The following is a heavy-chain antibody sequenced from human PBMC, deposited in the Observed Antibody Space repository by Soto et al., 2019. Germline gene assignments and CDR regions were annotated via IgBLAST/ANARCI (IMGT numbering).Heavy chain of an antibody. D-gene: IGHD5-12*01. Sequence: HSETLSLTCSVAGGSLRSSSYYLGWLRQPPGKGLEWIGGIYYSGSTYYNPYLKSRVTMSVDTSKNQFSLKLSSVTAADTAVYYCASGYSGYDLGSFDPWGQGTLVTVSS. J-gene: IGHJ5*02. CDR1: GGSLRSSSYY. V-gene: IGHV4-39*01. CDR2: IYYSGST. CDR3: ASGYSGYDLGSFDP.